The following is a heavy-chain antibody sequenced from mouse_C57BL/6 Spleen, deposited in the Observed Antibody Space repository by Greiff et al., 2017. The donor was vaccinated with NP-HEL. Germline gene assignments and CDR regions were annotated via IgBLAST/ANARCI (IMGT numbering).Heavy chain of an antibody. V-gene: IGHV1-69*01. Sequence: QVQLQQPGAELVMPGASVKLSCKASGYTFTSYWMHWVKQRPGQGLEWIGEIDPSDSYTNYNQKFKGKSTLTVDKSSSTAYMQLISLTSEDSAVYYCARVDYDGFYYFDYWGQGTTLTVSS. D-gene: IGHD2-4*01. CDR2: IDPSDSYT. CDR3: ARVDYDGFYYFDY. CDR1: GYTFTSYW. J-gene: IGHJ2*01.